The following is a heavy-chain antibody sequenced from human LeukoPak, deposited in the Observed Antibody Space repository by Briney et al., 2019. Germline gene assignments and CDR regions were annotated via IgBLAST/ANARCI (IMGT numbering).Heavy chain of an antibody. D-gene: IGHD3-9*01. CDR3: ARAYYDILTGYSTYYFDY. Sequence: KPGGSLRLSCAASGFTFSDYYMSWIRQALGKGLEWVSYISSSGSTIYYADSVKGRFTISRDNAKNSLYLQMNSLRAEDTAVYYCARAYYDILTGYSTYYFDYWGQGTLVTVSS. V-gene: IGHV3-11*01. CDR2: ISSSGSTI. J-gene: IGHJ4*02. CDR1: GFTFSDYY.